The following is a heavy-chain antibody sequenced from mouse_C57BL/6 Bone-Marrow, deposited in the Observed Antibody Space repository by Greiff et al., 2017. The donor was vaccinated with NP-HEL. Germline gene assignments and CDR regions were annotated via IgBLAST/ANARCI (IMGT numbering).Heavy chain of an antibody. Sequence: QVQLKQPGAELVKPGASVKLSCKASGYTFTSYWMQWVKQRPGQGLEWIGEIDPSDSYTNYNQKFKGKATLTVDTSSSTAYMQLSSLTSEDSAVYYCARVEITTVVAPYFDYWGQGTTLTVSS. J-gene: IGHJ2*01. V-gene: IGHV1-50*01. CDR3: ARVEITTVVAPYFDY. D-gene: IGHD1-1*01. CDR2: IDPSDSYT. CDR1: GYTFTSYW.